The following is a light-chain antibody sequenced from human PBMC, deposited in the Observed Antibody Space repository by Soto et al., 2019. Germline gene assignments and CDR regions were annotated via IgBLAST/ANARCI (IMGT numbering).Light chain of an antibody. V-gene: IGLV3-10*01. J-gene: IGLJ1*01. Sequence: SYELTQAPSVSVSPGQAARITCSGDALPKKYAYWYQQKSGQAPVVVIFEDNKRPSGIPERFSGSSSGTMATLTISGARVEDEADYYCYSTDSGGYPVFGTGTKLTVL. CDR3: YSTDSGGYPV. CDR2: EDN. CDR1: ALPKKY.